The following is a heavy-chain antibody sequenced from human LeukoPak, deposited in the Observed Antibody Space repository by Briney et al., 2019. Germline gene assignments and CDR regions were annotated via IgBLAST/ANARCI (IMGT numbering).Heavy chain of an antibody. D-gene: IGHD6-13*01. V-gene: IGHV7-4-1*02. Sequence: GASVKVSCKASGYTFTGYYMHWVRQAPGQGLEWMGWINTNTGNPTYAQGFTGRFVFSLDTSVSTAYLQISSLKAEDTAVYYCARESRAGIAADLDYWGQGTLVTVSS. CDR1: GYTFTGYY. CDR3: ARESRAGIAADLDY. J-gene: IGHJ4*02. CDR2: INTNTGNP.